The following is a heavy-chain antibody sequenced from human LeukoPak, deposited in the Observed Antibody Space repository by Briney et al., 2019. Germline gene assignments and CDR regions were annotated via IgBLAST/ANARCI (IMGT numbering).Heavy chain of an antibody. J-gene: IGHJ4*02. V-gene: IGHV4-59*01. CDR2: IYYSGST. CDR3: ASARSSSGWSLIDY. D-gene: IGHD6-19*01. Sequence: SETLSLTCTVCRGSINSYYWSWIRQPPGKGLEWVGYIYYSGSTNYKPSLKRRVTISVDTSKNQFSLKVSSVISAYTALYYCASARSSSGWSLIDYWGQGALVTVSS. CDR1: RGSINSYY.